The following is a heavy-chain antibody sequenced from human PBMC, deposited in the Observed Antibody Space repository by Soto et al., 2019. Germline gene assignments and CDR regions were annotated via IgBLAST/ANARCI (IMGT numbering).Heavy chain of an antibody. CDR1: AGSISRYY. J-gene: IGHJ6*02. Sequence: PSQTLSLTCTVSAGSISRYYWSWIRQPPGKGLEWIGYIYYSGSTNYNPSLKSRVPISVDTSKNQFSLKLSSVPAADTAVYYCARASYVGYCTNGVFSQFISYYYCMDVWGQGTTVTVSS. V-gene: IGHV4-59*01. CDR2: IYYSGST. D-gene: IGHD2-8*01. CDR3: ARASYVGYCTNGVFSQFISYYYCMDV.